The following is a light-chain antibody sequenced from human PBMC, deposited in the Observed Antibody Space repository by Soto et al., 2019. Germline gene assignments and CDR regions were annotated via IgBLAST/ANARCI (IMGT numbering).Light chain of an antibody. Sequence: DIQMTQSPSTLSASVGDRVTITCRASQSINAWLAWYQQKPGKAPKLLIYDVSTLDSGVPPRFSGSASGTEFTLTISSLESDDFATYYCQQYHRYSTFGQGTKVDIK. CDR1: QSINAW. CDR2: DVS. V-gene: IGKV1-5*01. CDR3: QQYHRYST. J-gene: IGKJ1*01.